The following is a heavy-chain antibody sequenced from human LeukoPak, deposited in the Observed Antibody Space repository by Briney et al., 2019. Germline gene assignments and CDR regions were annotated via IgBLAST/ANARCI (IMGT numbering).Heavy chain of an antibody. J-gene: IGHJ6*03. Sequence: SETLSLTCTVSGGSISDYYWNWIRQPPGKGLEWIGYIYYSGSTTYNPSLKSRVTMSVDTAKNQFSLKLRSVTAADTAVYFCARGDFCSKSNCYLRPMDVWGKGTTVTVSS. CDR1: GGSISDYY. V-gene: IGHV4-59*01. CDR3: ARGDFCSKSNCYLRPMDV. D-gene: IGHD3-3*01. CDR2: IYYSGST.